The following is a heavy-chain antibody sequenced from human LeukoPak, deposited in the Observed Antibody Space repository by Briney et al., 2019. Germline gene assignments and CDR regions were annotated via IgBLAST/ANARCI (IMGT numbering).Heavy chain of an antibody. Sequence: ASVKVSCKASGYTFTNYEINWVRQATGQGLEWMGWMNPNSGDTAYAQKFQDRITMTRSTSINTAYMELSSLRSEDTAVYYCARGLGSYDSSELTWPMIPFWGQGTLVTVSS. CDR1: GYTFTNYE. D-gene: IGHD3-22*01. J-gene: IGHJ4*02. CDR3: ARGLGSYDSSELTWPMIPF. CDR2: MNPNSGDT. V-gene: IGHV1-8*01.